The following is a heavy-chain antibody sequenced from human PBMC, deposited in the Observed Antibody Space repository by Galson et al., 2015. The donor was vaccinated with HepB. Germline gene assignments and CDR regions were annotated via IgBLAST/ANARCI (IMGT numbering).Heavy chain of an antibody. CDR3: VRDRGSGFGGNDVPSFDY. Sequence: SLRLSCAASGFRLTDYAMNWVRRAPGKGLEWAAYISSDSTTIHYEDSVKGRLTISRDNAKNSVFLQMNSLRGEDTAVYYCVRDRGSGFGGNDVPSFDYWGRGSLVTVSP. J-gene: IGHJ4*02. D-gene: IGHD5-12*01. CDR2: ISSDSTTI. CDR1: GFRLTDYA. V-gene: IGHV3-48*01.